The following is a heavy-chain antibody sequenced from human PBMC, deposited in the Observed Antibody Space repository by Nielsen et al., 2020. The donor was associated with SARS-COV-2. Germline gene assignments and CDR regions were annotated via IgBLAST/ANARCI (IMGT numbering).Heavy chain of an antibody. CDR3: ARDQPPYYDSSGYYFAY. V-gene: IGHV1-69*04. J-gene: IGHJ4*02. D-gene: IGHD3-22*01. CDR2: IIPILGIA. Sequence: WVRQAPGQGLEWMGRIIPILGIANYAQKFQGRVTITADKSTSTAYMELSSLRSEDTAVYYCARDQPPYYDSSGYYFAYWGQGTLVTVSS.